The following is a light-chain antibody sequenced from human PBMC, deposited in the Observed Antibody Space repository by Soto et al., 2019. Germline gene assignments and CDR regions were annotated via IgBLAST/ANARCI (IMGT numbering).Light chain of an antibody. CDR3: AAWDDSLKGLV. V-gene: IGLV1-44*01. J-gene: IGLJ1*01. CDR1: SSNIGSNT. CDR2: NNN. Sequence: QSVLTQPPSASGTPGQRVTISCSGSSSNIGSNTVNWYQQLPGTAPKLLIYNNNQRPSGVPDRFSGSKSGTSASLAISGLQSEEEADYYCAAWDDSLKGLVFGTGTKLTVL.